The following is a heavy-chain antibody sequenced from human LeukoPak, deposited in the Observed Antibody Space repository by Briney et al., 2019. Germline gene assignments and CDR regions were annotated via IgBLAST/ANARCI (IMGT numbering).Heavy chain of an antibody. CDR2: IIPIFGTA. CDR1: GGTFSSYA. Sequence: ASVKVSCKASGGTFSSYAISWVRQAPGQGLEWMGGIIPIFGTANYAQKFQGRVTNTADESTSTAYMELSSLRSEDTAVYYCARGLIAYYYGSGSHHYFDYWGQGTLVTVSS. CDR3: ARGLIAYYYGSGSHHYFDY. V-gene: IGHV1-69*13. J-gene: IGHJ4*02. D-gene: IGHD3-10*01.